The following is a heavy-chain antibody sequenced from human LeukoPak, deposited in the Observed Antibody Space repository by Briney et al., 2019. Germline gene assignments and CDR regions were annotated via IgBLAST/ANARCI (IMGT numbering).Heavy chain of an antibody. Sequence: GGSLRLSCAGSGFTFSNYGMTWVRQTPGKGLEWVSGISGSGDNTYYADSVKGRFTISRDYSKNTLYLQVNSLRAEDTAVYYCAKDRGWELLIFDYWGQGTLVTLSS. CDR2: ISGSGDNT. CDR1: GFTFSNYG. J-gene: IGHJ4*02. V-gene: IGHV3-23*01. CDR3: AKDRGWELLIFDY. D-gene: IGHD1-26*01.